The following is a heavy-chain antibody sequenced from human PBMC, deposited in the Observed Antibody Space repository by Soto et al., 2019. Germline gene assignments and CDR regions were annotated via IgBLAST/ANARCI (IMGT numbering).Heavy chain of an antibody. Sequence: SETLSLTCAVSGGSISSSNWWSWVCQPPGKGLEWIGEIYHSGSTNYNPSLKSRVTISVDKSKNQFSLKLSSVTAADTAVYYCAAYYDSSGRAFDIWGQGTMVTVSS. D-gene: IGHD3-22*01. CDR2: IYHSGST. CDR3: AAYYDSSGRAFDI. V-gene: IGHV4-4*02. J-gene: IGHJ3*02. CDR1: GGSISSSNW.